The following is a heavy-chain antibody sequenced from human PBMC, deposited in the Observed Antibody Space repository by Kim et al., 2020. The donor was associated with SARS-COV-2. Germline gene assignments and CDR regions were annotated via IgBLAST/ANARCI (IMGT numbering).Heavy chain of an antibody. Sequence: GGSLRLSCAASGFTFSSYAMHWVRQAPGKGLEWVAVISYDGSNKYYADSVKGRFTISRDNSKNTLYLQMNSLRAEDTAVYYCARAPQDSNWFDPWGQGTLVTVSS. CDR1: GFTFSSYA. CDR3: ARAPQDSNWFDP. D-gene: IGHD2-15*01. J-gene: IGHJ5*02. CDR2: ISYDGSNK. V-gene: IGHV3-30-3*01.